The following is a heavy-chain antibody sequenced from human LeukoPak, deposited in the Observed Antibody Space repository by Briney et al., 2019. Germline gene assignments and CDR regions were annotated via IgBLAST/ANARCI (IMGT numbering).Heavy chain of an antibody. CDR3: ARMGGYSGYATH. D-gene: IGHD5-12*01. CDR1: GGSISPYY. CDR2: IYSSGSA. V-gene: IGHV4-59*08. Sequence: PSETLPLTCSVSGGSISPYYWSWIRQPPGKGLEWIGYIYSSGSANYNPSLKSRVTISVDTSKNHFSLKLSSVTAADTAVYYCARMGGYSGYATHWGQGTLVTVSS. J-gene: IGHJ4*02.